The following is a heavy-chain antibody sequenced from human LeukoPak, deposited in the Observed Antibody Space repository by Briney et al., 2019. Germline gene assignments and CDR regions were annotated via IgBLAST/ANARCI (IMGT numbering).Heavy chain of an antibody. CDR2: INPNSGGT. D-gene: IGHD2-21*01. V-gene: IGHV1-2*02. J-gene: IGHJ5*02. Sequence: ASVKVSCKTSGYSFTDYYMHWVRQAPGQGLEWMGWINPNSGGTSSAQKFQGRVTMTRDTSTSTVYMEVSWLTSDDTATYYCARADRLHGGPYLIGPWGQGTLVTVSS. CDR1: GYSFTDYY. CDR3: ARADRLHGGPYLIGP.